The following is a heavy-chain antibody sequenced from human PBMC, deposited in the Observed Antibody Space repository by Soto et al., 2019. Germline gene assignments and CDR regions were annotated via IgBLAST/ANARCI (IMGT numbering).Heavy chain of an antibody. J-gene: IGHJ4*02. CDR3: AGGGGSSPPRY. CDR1: GGSISVYY. V-gene: IGHV4-59*01. CDR2: IYDSGSP. Sequence: SETLSLTCTISGGSISVYYWSWIRQPPGQRLEWIGYIYDSGSPYYNPSLKTRVTYAADSSKNQISLRLTSATAADPAVYYCAGGGGSSPPRYWGRGTLVTV. D-gene: IGHD3-9*01.